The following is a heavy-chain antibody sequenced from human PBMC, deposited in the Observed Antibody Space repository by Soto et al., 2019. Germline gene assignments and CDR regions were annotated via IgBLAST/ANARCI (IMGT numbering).Heavy chain of an antibody. Sequence: PGGSLRLSCAASGFTFSTYGMQWVRQAPGKGLEWVAVISYDGYLKYYVDAVKGRFTVARDNSKNTLFLEMNSLRVEDTAVYFCAKDFKVSGSHYGTLNYYYGMDVWGQGTTVTVS. V-gene: IGHV3-30*18. CDR2: ISYDGYLK. J-gene: IGHJ6*02. CDR1: GFTFSTYG. D-gene: IGHD3-10*01. CDR3: AKDFKVSGSHYGTLNYYYGMDV.